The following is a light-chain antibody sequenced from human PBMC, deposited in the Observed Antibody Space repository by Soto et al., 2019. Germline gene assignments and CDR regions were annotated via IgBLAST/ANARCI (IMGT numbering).Light chain of an antibody. Sequence: DIVMTQSPDSLAVSLGERATINCKSSQSVLYSSNNKNYLAWYQQKPGQPPKLLIYWVSTRESGVPDRFSGSGSGTDFTLTISSLQAEDVAVYYCQQYYSTAFTFGPGTKVDIK. CDR1: QSVLYSSNNKNY. CDR3: QQYYSTAFT. V-gene: IGKV4-1*01. CDR2: WVS. J-gene: IGKJ3*01.